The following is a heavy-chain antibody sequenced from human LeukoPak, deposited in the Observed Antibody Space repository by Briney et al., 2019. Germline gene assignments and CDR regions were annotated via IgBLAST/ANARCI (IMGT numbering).Heavy chain of an antibody. Sequence: GGSLSLSCAASGFTFSGYSMNWVRQAPGKGLEWVSYISSSSSTTYYADSVQGRFTISRDNAKNSLYLQMDGLRDGDTAVYYRARDSTLTHAWSGYGFDVWGQGTMVTVSS. CDR3: ARDSTLTHAWSGYGFDV. CDR1: GFTFSGYS. J-gene: IGHJ3*01. V-gene: IGHV3-48*02. CDR2: ISSSSSTT. D-gene: IGHD4-17*01.